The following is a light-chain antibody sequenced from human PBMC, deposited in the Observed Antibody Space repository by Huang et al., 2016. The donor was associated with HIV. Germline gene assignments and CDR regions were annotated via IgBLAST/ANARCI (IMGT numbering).Light chain of an antibody. CDR3: LQHYIFPPT. CDR1: QGVRND. V-gene: IGKV1-6*01. CDR2: AAS. Sequence: AIQMTQSPSPLSAFVGDRVSISCRARQGVRNDLAWYQQRPGKAPNLLIYAASSLENGVPSRFSGSQSGTDFTLTISSLQPEDFATYYCLQHYIFPPTFGQGTRVEIK. J-gene: IGKJ1*01.